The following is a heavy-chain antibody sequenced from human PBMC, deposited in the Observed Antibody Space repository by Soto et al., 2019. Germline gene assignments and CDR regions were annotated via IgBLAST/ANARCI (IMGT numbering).Heavy chain of an antibody. CDR2: LSGSGIGK. J-gene: IGHJ4*02. D-gene: IGHD2-2*01. Sequence: LRLSYGASGFSVTSYAVSLLRHATRKGLEWVSVLSGSGIGKDYADSVKGRFTISRDNSRNTLYLQMSGLRVEDTAVYYCAKDRYCSATSCQDFGSCGQGTMVTVSS. CDR3: AKDRYCSATSCQDFGS. CDR1: GFSVTSYA. V-gene: IGHV3-23*01.